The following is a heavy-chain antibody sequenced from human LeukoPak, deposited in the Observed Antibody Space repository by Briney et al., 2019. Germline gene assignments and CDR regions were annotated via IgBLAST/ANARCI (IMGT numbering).Heavy chain of an antibody. CDR3: ATCEQAWIQPYNY. CDR2: IYYSGST. Sequence: LETLSLTCTVSGGSISSSSYYWGWIRQPPGKGLEWIGSIYYSGSTYYNPSLKSRVTISVDTSKNQFSLKLSSVTAADTAVYYCATCEQAWIQPYNYWGQGTLVTVSS. V-gene: IGHV4-39*01. D-gene: IGHD5-18*01. J-gene: IGHJ4*02. CDR1: GGSISSSSYY.